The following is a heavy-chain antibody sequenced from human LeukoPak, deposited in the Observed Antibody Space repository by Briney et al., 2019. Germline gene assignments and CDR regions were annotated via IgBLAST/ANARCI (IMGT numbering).Heavy chain of an antibody. J-gene: IGHJ4*02. D-gene: IGHD1-26*01. CDR2: INPNSGGT. CDR3: ARTKWELRYDY. V-gene: IGHV1-2*02. CDR1: GYTFTSYD. Sequence: ASVKVSCKASGYTFTSYDINWVRQAPGQGLEWMGWINPNSGGTNYAQKFQGRVTMTRDTSISTAYMELSRLRSDDTAVYYCARTKWELRYDYWGQGTLVTVSS.